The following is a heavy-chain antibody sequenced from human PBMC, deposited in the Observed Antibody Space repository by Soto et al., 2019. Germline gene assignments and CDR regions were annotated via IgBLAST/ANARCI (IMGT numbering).Heavy chain of an antibody. CDR2: IYYSGST. V-gene: IGHV4-61*01. CDR1: GGSVSSGSYY. J-gene: IGHJ1*01. CDR3: ARGYSSNWSQLPYFQH. D-gene: IGHD6-13*01. Sequence: QVQLQESGPGLVKPSETLSLTCTVSGGSVSSGSYYWSWIRQPPGKGLEWIGYIYYSGSTNYNPSLKSRVTISVDTSKNQFSLKVRSVTAADTAVYYCARGYSSNWSQLPYFQHWGQGTLVTVSS.